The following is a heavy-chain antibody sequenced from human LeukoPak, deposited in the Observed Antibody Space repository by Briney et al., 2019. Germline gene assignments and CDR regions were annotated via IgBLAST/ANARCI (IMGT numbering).Heavy chain of an antibody. Sequence: NPSETLSLTCTVSGGSISDYYWNWIRQPPGKGLEWIGYIYYSGSTNYNPSLKSRVTISVDTSKNQFSLKLSSVTAADTAVYYCARGVPPSYYGSGSYFRSRLTEYGMDVWGQGTTVTVSS. CDR3: ARGVPPSYYGSGSYFRSRLTEYGMDV. D-gene: IGHD3-10*01. J-gene: IGHJ6*02. V-gene: IGHV4-59*12. CDR2: IYYSGST. CDR1: GGSISDYY.